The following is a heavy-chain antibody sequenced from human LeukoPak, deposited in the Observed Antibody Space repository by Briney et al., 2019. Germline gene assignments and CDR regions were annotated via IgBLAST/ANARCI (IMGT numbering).Heavy chain of an antibody. CDR3: ARISGTWKGRYFQH. CDR1: GYTFTSYD. CDR2: MNPNSGNT. Sequence: ASVKVSCKASGYTFTSYDINWVRQATGQGLEWMGWMNPNSGNTGYAQKFQDRVTITRNTSISTAYMELSSLRSEDTAVYYCARISGTWKGRYFQHWGQGTLVTVSS. J-gene: IGHJ1*01. D-gene: IGHD1-7*01. V-gene: IGHV1-8*03.